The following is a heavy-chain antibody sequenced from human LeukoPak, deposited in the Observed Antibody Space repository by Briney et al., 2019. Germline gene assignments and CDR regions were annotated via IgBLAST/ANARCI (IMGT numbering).Heavy chain of an antibody. CDR1: GYTFTTYA. J-gene: IGHJ4*02. Sequence: ASVKVSCKASGYTFTTYAMHWVRQAPGQRLEWMGWINAGNGNTKYSQKFQGRVTITRDTSASTAYMELSSLRSEDTAVYYCARDRGGYIVVDYFDYWGQGTLVTVSS. CDR2: INAGNGNT. V-gene: IGHV1-3*01. CDR3: ARDRGGYIVVDYFDY. D-gene: IGHD5-18*01.